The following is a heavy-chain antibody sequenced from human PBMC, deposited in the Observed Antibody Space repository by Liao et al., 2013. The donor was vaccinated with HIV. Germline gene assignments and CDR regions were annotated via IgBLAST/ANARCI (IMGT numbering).Heavy chain of an antibody. CDR2: VSPTGSP. V-gene: IGHV4-4*07. CDR1: GGSIRSYY. Sequence: QVQVQESGPRLVKPSETLSLTCSVSGGSIRSYYWNWIRKPAGKGLEWIGRVSPTGSPNYSPSLRSRVSMSVDTSKNQFSVKLTSVTAADTAVYYCARDLGMGAFDIWGQGTMVTVSS. J-gene: IGHJ3*02. CDR3: ARDLGMGAFDI. D-gene: IGHD7-27*01.